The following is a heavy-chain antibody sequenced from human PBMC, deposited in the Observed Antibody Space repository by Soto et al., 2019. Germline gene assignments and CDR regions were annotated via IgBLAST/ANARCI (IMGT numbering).Heavy chain of an antibody. V-gene: IGHV3-23*01. Sequence: GGSLRLSCAASGFTFSSYAMSWVRQAPGKGLEWVSAISGSGGSTYYADSVKGRFTISRDNSKNTLYLQMNSLRAEDTAVYYCAKNAGYCSGGSCYSPVYMDVWGKGTTVTVSS. CDR1: GFTFSSYA. J-gene: IGHJ6*03. D-gene: IGHD2-15*01. CDR2: ISGSGGST. CDR3: AKNAGYCSGGSCYSPVYMDV.